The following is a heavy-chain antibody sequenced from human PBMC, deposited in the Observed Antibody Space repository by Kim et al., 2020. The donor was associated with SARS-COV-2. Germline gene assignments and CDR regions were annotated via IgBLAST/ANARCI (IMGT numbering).Heavy chain of an antibody. CDR1: GWSFSGYY. V-gene: IGHV4-34*01. J-gene: IGHJ6*02. Sequence: SETLSLTCAVYGWSFSGYYWSWIRQPPGKGLEWIGEINHSGSTNYNPSLKSRVTISVDTSKNQFSLKLSSVTAAETAVYYCARGLRDIVVVPAADGTHYGMDVWGQGTTVTVSS. CDR3: ARGLRDIVVVPAADGTHYGMDV. CDR2: INHSGST. D-gene: IGHD2-2*01.